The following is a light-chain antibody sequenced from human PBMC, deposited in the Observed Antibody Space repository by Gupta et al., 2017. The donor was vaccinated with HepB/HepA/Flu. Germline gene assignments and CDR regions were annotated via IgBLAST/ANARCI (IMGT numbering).Light chain of an antibody. CDR2: AAS. Sequence: ELVLTQSPGTLSLSPGERVTLSCRASQSVNSNYLAWYQQKPGQAPSLLIYAASSRATGSPDRFSGSGSGTDFTLIISRREHEDVAVYYWQQHGEERPITFGPGTKVDIK. CDR1: QSVNSNY. J-gene: IGKJ3*01. CDR3: QQHGEERPIT. V-gene: IGKV3-20*01.